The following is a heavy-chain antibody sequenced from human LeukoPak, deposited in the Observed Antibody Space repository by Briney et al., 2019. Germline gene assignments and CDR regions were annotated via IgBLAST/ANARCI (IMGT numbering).Heavy chain of an antibody. J-gene: IGHJ4*02. Sequence: PGRSLRLSCTASGFTFGDYAMSWVRQAPGKGLEWVSYISSSSSTIYYADSVKGRFTISRDNAKNSLYLQMNSLRAEDTAVYYCVTASFDYWGQGTLVTVSS. CDR1: GFTFGDYA. CDR2: ISSSSSTI. D-gene: IGHD5-18*01. V-gene: IGHV3-48*04. CDR3: VTASFDY.